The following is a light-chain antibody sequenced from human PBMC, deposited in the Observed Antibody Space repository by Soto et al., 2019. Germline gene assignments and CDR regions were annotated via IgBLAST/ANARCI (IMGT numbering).Light chain of an antibody. Sequence: QSVLTQPPSASGSPGQSVTISCTGTSSDVGAYNYVSWYQQYTGKAPKLMIYDVSKQPSGVPDRFSGSKSGNTASLTVSGLRADDEAVYYCSSYGGGDTFHVIFGGGTKLTVL. CDR3: SSYGGGDTFHVI. V-gene: IGLV2-8*01. CDR2: DVS. CDR1: SSDVGAYNY. J-gene: IGLJ2*01.